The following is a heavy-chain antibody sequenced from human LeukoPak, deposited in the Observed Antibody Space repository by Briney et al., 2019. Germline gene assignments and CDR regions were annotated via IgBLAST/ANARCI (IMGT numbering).Heavy chain of an antibody. V-gene: IGHV1-3*03. CDR3: ARGGKQWRGGDYFDS. CDR2: ITTGRGET. J-gene: IGHJ4*02. D-gene: IGHD6-19*01. CDR1: GYTFTDYA. Sequence: GALVKVSCKASGYTFTDYALHWVRQAPGQSLEGMGWITTGRGETRYSQEFQRRITFTRDTSASTVYMDLSDLRSEDTAVYYCARGGKQWRGGDYFDSWGQGTLVAVSS.